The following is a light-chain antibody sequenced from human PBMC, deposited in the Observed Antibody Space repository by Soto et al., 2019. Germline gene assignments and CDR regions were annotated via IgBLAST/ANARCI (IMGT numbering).Light chain of an antibody. V-gene: IGKV3-20*01. CDR3: QQYGPSPPYT. Sequence: EIVLTQSPGTLSLSPGERATLSCRASRSFASSYLAWYQQKPGQAPRLLIYAASNRATGIPDRFSGSGSATDFTLPISRLEPEDSAVYYCQQYGPSPPYTFGQGTPLEIK. J-gene: IGKJ2*01. CDR2: AAS. CDR1: RSFASSY.